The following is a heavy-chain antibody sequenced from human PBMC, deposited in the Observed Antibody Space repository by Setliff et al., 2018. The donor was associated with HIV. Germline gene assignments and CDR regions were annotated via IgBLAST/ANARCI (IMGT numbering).Heavy chain of an antibody. J-gene: IGHJ6*03. Sequence: RASVKVSCKASGGTFSSYAISWVRQAPGQGLEWMGGIIPIFGTANYAQKFQGRVTITADESTSTAYMELSSLRSEDTAVYYCARAYSNSYYYYYYMDVWGKGTTVTVSS. D-gene: IGHD4-4*01. CDR1: GGTFSSYA. CDR3: ARAYSNSYYYYYYMDV. CDR2: IIPIFGTA. V-gene: IGHV1-69*13.